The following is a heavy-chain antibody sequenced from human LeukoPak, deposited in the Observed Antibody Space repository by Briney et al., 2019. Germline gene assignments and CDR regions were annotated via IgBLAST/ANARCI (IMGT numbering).Heavy chain of an antibody. D-gene: IGHD3-3*01. J-gene: IGHJ5*02. CDR1: GFTFSSYS. Sequence: GGSLRLSCAASGFTFSSYSMNWVRQAPGKGLEWVSSISSSSSYIYYADSVKGRFTISRDNAKNPLYLQMNSLRAEDTAVYYCARVGYYDFWSGYLWFDPWGQGTLVTVSS. V-gene: IGHV3-21*01. CDR3: ARVGYYDFWSGYLWFDP. CDR2: ISSSSSYI.